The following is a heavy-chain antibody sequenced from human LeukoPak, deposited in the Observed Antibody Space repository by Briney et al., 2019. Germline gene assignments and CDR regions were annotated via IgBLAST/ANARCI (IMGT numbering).Heavy chain of an antibody. Sequence: PSETLSLTCTVSGYSFSSSYYWGWIRHPPRKRLEWIGRLYHSGSTYYNPSLKSRVTISVDTSRNQFSLKLSSVTAADTAVYYCARDSRFLEWLLSRDNWFDPWGQGTLVTVSS. J-gene: IGHJ5*02. CDR1: GYSFSSSYY. CDR3: ARDSRFLEWLLSRDNWFDP. V-gene: IGHV4-38-2*02. CDR2: LYHSGST. D-gene: IGHD3-3*01.